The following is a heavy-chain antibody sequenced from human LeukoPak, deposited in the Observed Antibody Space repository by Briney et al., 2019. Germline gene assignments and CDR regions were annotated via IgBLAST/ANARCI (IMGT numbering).Heavy chain of an antibody. CDR3: TRAPYSSGWFDY. Sequence: PGRSLRLSCAASGFTLMSYAMHWVRQAPGKGLEWVAVVSYGGNEKYYADSVKGRFTISRDNSKNTLYLQMNSLRAEDAAVYYCTRAPYSSGWFDYWGQGTPVTVSS. CDR1: GFTLMSYA. V-gene: IGHV3-30*04. CDR2: VSYGGNEK. D-gene: IGHD6-25*01. J-gene: IGHJ4*02.